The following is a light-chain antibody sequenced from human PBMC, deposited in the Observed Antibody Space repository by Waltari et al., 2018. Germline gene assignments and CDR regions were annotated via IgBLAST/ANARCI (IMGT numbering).Light chain of an antibody. CDR2: GAS. Sequence: CVAMQSVSRFLAWYQQKPGQARRLLIYGASTRATGIPDRFSGSGSGTDFSLTISRLEPEDFAVYYCQKYDRLPATFGQGTKVEIK. CDR3: QKYDRLPAT. J-gene: IGKJ1*01. V-gene: IGKV3-20*01. CDR1: QSVSRF.